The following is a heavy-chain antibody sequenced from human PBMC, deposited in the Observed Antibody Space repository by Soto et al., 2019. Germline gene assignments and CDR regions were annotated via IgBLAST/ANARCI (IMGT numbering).Heavy chain of an antibody. CDR3: ARGIGYCSSINCYSSRRLRFDS. Sequence: SETLSLTCTVSGGSISSGGYYWSWIRQHPGKGLEWIGYIYYSGSTYYNPSLKSRVTISVDTSKNQFSLKLSSVTAADTAVYYCARGIGYCSSINCYSSRRLRFDSWGQGTLVTVSS. D-gene: IGHD2-2*01. V-gene: IGHV4-31*03. J-gene: IGHJ4*02. CDR2: IYYSGST. CDR1: GGSISSGGYY.